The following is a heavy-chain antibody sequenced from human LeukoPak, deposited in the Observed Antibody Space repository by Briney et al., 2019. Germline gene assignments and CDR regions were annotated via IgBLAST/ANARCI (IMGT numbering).Heavy chain of an antibody. CDR2: IHSTGST. D-gene: IGHD1-1*01. Sequence: SETLSLTCTVYGGSISHYYWSWIRQPAGKGLEWVGRIHSTGSTDYNPSLKSRVTMSVDTSKNQFSAKVNSVTAADTAVYYCARGLEVGADRALDYWGQGTLVTVSS. J-gene: IGHJ4*02. V-gene: IGHV4-4*07. CDR3: ARGLEVGADRALDY. CDR1: GGSISHYY.